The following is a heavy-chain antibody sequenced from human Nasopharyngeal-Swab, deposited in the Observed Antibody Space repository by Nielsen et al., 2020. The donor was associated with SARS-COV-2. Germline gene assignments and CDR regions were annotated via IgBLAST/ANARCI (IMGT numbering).Heavy chain of an antibody. CDR2: IGDKDHNYAT. J-gene: IGHJ4*02. CDR1: GFIFSGSA. Sequence: GGSLRLSCAASGFIFSGSAMHWVRQASGKGREGVGRIGDKDHNYATTYGAAVKGRFTISRDDSKHTAFLQMDSLKTEDTALYYCTTDYYFDYWGQGTLVTVSS. CDR3: TTDYYFDY. V-gene: IGHV3-73*01.